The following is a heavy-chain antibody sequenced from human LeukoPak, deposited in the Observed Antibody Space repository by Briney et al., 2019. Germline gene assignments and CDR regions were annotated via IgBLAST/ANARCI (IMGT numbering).Heavy chain of an antibody. CDR1: GGSISSYY. CDR2: IYYSGST. V-gene: IGHV4-59*01. D-gene: IGHD2-15*01. J-gene: IGHJ4*02. Sequence: SETLSLTCTVSGGSISSYYWSWIRQPPGKGLEWIGYIYYSGSTNYNPSLKSRVTISTDTSKNQSSLKLSSVTAADTAVYYYARSLFGGYSHAFDYWGQGTLVTVSS. CDR3: ARSLFGGYSHAFDY.